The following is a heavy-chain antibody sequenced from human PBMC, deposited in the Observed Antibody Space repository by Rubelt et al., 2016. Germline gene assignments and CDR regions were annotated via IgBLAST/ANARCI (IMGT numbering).Heavy chain of an antibody. D-gene: IGHD2-21*01. J-gene: IGHJ3*02. CDR2: VFGSGDST. Sequence: EVQLLESGGGLVQPGGSLRLSCAASGFPFSSYAMNWVRQAPGKGLEWVSTVFGSGDSTTYAASVKGRFNISSDFSKNTLFLQMDSLRGEDTAIYYCVKGVPCGGDCVGFDIWGQGTMVVVSS. V-gene: IGHV3-23*01. CDR3: VKGVPCGGDCVGFDI. CDR1: GFPFSSYA.